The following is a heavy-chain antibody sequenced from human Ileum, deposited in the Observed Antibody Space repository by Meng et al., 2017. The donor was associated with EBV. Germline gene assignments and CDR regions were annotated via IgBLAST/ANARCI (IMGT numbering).Heavy chain of an antibody. J-gene: IGHJ4*02. CDR3: ARDGAGGNSFDF. CDR1: GTSFTGHL. V-gene: IGHV1-2*02. Sequence: GKNTGPSTTAPWKALGTSFTGHLDHWVRQAPGQGLEWVGWIYPNSGGTRYAQKFEGRVTMTRDTSITTAYMELSSLKSDDTAVYYCARDGAGGNSFDFWGQGTLVTVSS. CDR2: IYPNSGGT. D-gene: IGHD3-16*01.